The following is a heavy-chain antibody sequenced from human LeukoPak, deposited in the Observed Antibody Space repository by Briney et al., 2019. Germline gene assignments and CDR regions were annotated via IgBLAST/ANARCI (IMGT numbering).Heavy chain of an antibody. Sequence: GGSLRLSCAASGFTFSSYVMSWVRQAPGKGLEGVSGFSGIDDRTYYADSVKGRFTISRDNSKNTLYLQMNSLRAEDTAVYYCAKGLWQLDHWGQGALVTVSS. V-gene: IGHV3-23*01. CDR3: AKGLWQLDH. J-gene: IGHJ5*02. CDR2: FSGIDDRT. CDR1: GFTFSSYV. D-gene: IGHD2-21*01.